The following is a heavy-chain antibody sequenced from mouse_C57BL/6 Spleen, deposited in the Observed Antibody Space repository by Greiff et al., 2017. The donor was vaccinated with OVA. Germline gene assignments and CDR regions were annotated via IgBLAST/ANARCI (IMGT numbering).Heavy chain of an antibody. Sequence: DVMLVESEGGLVQPGSSMKLSCTASGFTFSDYYMAWVRQVPDKGLEWVANINYDGSSTYYLDSLKSRFIISRDNAKNILYLQMSSLKSEDTATYYCARESGTTVEYYFDYWGQGTTLTVSS. V-gene: IGHV5-16*01. D-gene: IGHD1-1*01. CDR2: INYDGSST. CDR3: ARESGTTVEYYFDY. CDR1: GFTFSDYY. J-gene: IGHJ2*01.